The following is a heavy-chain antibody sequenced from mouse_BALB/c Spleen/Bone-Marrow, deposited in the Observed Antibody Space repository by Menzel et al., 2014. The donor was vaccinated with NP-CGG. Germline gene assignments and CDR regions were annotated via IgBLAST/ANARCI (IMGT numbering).Heavy chain of an antibody. CDR2: IDPSDSYT. D-gene: IGHD2-3*01. J-gene: IGHJ3*01. V-gene: IGHV1-69*02. CDR3: ARYGGYFPWFAY. Sequence: QLQQSGAELVKPGASVKLSCKASGYTFTSYWMHWVKQRPGQGLEWIGEIDPSDSYTNYNQKFKGKATLTVDKSSGTAYMQLSSLTSEDSAVYYCARYGGYFPWFAYWGQGTLVTVSA. CDR1: GYTFTSYW.